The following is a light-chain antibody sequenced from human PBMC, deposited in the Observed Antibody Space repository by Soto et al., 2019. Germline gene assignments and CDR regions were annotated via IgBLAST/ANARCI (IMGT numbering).Light chain of an antibody. CDR2: AAS. V-gene: IGKV1-12*01. Sequence: DIQMTQAPSSVSASVGDRVTITCRASQGISSWVAWYQQKTGKAPKLLIYAASSLQSGVPSRFSGSGSGTDFTLTISSLQSEDFATYYCQQDDNFPLTLGGGTKVEIK. CDR3: QQDDNFPLT. CDR1: QGISSW. J-gene: IGKJ4*01.